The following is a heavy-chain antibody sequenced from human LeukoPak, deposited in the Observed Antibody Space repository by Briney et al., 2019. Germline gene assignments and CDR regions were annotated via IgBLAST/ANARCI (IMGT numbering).Heavy chain of an antibody. CDR3: ARDPNYDFWSGYPPLDY. CDR2: ISSSSSYI. J-gene: IGHJ4*02. D-gene: IGHD3-3*01. V-gene: IGHV3-21*01. Sequence: GGSLRLSCAASGFTFSSYSMNWVRQAPGKGLEWVSSISSSSSYIYYADSVKGRFTISRDNAKNSLYLQMNSLRAEDTAVYYCARDPNYDFWSGYPPLDYWGQGTLVTVSS. CDR1: GFTFSSYS.